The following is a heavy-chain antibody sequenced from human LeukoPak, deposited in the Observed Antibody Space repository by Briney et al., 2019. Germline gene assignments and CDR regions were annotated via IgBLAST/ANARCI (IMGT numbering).Heavy chain of an antibody. CDR2: TSSSSSYI. D-gene: IGHD6-19*01. J-gene: IGHJ4*02. CDR1: GFTFSSYS. Sequence: GGSLRLSCAASGFTFSSYSMNWVRQAPGKGLEWVSSTSSSSSYIYYADSVKGRFTISRDNANNSLYLQMNSLRAEDTAVYYCARRSIAVAGPFDYWGQGTLVTVSS. V-gene: IGHV3-21*06. CDR3: ARRSIAVAGPFDY.